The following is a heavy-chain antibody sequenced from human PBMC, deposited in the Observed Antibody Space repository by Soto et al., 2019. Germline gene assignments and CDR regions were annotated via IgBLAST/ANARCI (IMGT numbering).Heavy chain of an antibody. CDR3: TRDGQPPSPYYYYYYGMDV. CDR2: IRSKAYGGTT. J-gene: IGHJ6*02. D-gene: IGHD5-18*01. CDR1: GFTFCDYA. Sequence: GGSLRLSCTASGFTFCDYAMSWFRQAPGKGLEWVGFIRSKAYGGTTEYAASVKGRFTISRDDSKSIAYLQMNSLKTEDTAVYYCTRDGQPPSPYYYYYYGMDVWGQGTTVTVSS. V-gene: IGHV3-49*03.